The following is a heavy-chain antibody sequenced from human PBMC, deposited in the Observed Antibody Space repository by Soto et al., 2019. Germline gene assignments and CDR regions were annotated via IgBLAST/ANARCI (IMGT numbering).Heavy chain of an antibody. CDR3: AREGLNPFIAAAGRFDY. J-gene: IGHJ4*02. CDR2: ISYDGSNK. D-gene: IGHD6-13*01. Sequence: QVQLVESGGGVVQPGRSLRLSCAASGFTFSSYAMHWVRQAPGKGLEWVAVISYDGSNKYYADSVKGRFTISRDNSKNTLYLQMNSLRAEDTAVYYCAREGLNPFIAAAGRFDYWGQGTLVTVSS. CDR1: GFTFSSYA. V-gene: IGHV3-30-3*01.